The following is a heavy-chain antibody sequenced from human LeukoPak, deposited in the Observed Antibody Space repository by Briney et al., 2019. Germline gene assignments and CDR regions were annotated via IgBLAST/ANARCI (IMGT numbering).Heavy chain of an antibody. J-gene: IGHJ4*02. V-gene: IGHV1-69*05. CDR2: IIPIFGTA. Sequence: SVKVSCKASGGTFSSYAISWVRQAPGQGLEWMGGIIPIFGTANYAQKLQGRVTITTDESTSTAYMELSSLRSEDTAVYYCATTEVDSSGYYYVVFYYWGQGTLVTVSS. D-gene: IGHD3-22*01. CDR1: GGTFSSYA. CDR3: ATTEVDSSGYYYVVFYY.